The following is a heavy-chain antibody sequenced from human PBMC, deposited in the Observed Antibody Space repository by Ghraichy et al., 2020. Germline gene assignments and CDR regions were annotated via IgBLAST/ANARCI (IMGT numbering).Heavy chain of an antibody. D-gene: IGHD2-21*02. CDR1: GFTFSSHW. CDR3: ARVVVVATAKENWFDP. Sequence: GESLNISFAASGFTFSSHWMTWVRQTPGKGLEWVATIEEDGSEDFYADSVRGRFTISRDNAKNSLYLQMHSLRVEDTAVYFCARVVVVATAKENWFDPWGQGTLVTVSS. V-gene: IGHV3-7*01. CDR2: IEEDGSED. J-gene: IGHJ5*02.